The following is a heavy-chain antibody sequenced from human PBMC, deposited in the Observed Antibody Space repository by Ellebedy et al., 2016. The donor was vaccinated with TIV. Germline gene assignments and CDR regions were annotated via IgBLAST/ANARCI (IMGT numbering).Heavy chain of an antibody. CDR2: VTSDYFT. J-gene: IGHJ6*04. Sequence: GESLKISCEGSGFTFSSHSMSWVRQAPGKGLEWVSCVTSDYFTFYADSVRGRFTISRDNAKKSLYLQMNGLRVEDTALYYCVKDLSPGGADVWGKGTTVTVSS. CDR1: GFTFSSHS. CDR3: VKDLSPGGADV. V-gene: IGHV3-23*01. D-gene: IGHD3-10*01.